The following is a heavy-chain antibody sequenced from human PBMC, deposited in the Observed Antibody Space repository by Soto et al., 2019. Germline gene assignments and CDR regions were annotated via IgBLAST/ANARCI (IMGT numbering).Heavy chain of an antibody. J-gene: IGHJ4*02. CDR1: GYSCTNYR. Sequence: GASLKSSCKGSGYSCTNYRIGWGRQMPGRGLEWMGIIYPGDSDTRYSPSFEGQVTIPADKSSTTAYLQWRSVKDSDTAIYYCARRGSISPSYNFDFCGQGTPVTVSS. CDR2: IYPGDSDT. D-gene: IGHD6-13*01. CDR3: ARRGSISPSYNFDF. V-gene: IGHV5-51*01.